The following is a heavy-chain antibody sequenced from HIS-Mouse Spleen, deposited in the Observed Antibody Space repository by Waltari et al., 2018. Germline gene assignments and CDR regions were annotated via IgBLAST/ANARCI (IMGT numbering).Heavy chain of an antibody. CDR2: IRAGGSP. CDR3: ARHYYYGSGSYYFDY. V-gene: IGHV3-53*02. D-gene: IGHD3-10*01. Sequence: EVQLVETGGGLIQPGGSLRLSCAASGFTVSSNYMSWVRQAPGKGLGSVSVIRAGGSPYYADPGKGRFTISRDNSKNTLYLQMNSLRAEDTAVYYCARHYYYGSGSYYFDYWGQGTLVTVSS. CDR1: GFTVSSNY. J-gene: IGHJ4*02.